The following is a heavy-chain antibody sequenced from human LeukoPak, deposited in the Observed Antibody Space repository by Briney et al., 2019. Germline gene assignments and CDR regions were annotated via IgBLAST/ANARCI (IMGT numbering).Heavy chain of an antibody. CDR3: ARDDGTDYDYVWGSYRPLSFDY. CDR2: ISAYNGNT. Sequence: ASVKVSCKASGYTFTSYGISWVRQAPGQGLEWMGWISAYNGNTNYAQKLQGRVTMTTDTSTSTAYMELRSLRSDDTAVYYCARDDGTDYDYVWGSYRPLSFDYWGQGTLVTVSS. CDR1: GYTFTSYG. V-gene: IGHV1-18*01. J-gene: IGHJ4*02. D-gene: IGHD3-16*02.